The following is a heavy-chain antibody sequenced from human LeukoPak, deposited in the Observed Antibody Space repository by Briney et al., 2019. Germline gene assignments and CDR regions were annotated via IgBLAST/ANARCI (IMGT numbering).Heavy chain of an antibody. CDR1: GDSVSSNSVA. D-gene: IGHD6-6*01. Sequence: SQTLSLTCAISGDSVSSNSVAWNWIRQSPSRGLEWLGRTYYRSKWYNDYAVSVKSRITISPDISKNQFSLQLNSVTPDDTAVYYCARVSSRVFDYWGQGTLVTVSS. V-gene: IGHV6-1*01. CDR2: TYYRSKWYN. J-gene: IGHJ4*02. CDR3: ARVSSRVFDY.